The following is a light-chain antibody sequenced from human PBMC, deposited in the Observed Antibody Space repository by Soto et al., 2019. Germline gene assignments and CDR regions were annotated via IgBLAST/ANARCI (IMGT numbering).Light chain of an antibody. CDR2: IAS. J-gene: IGKJ2*01. Sequence: EIVLTQSPATLSVSPGERATLSCRASQNIATDLAWYQQKPGQAPTFLIYIASTRATGIPARFSGSGSGTEFTLTISSLQFEDFAVYYCQQSHNWPPLYTFGQGTKLEMK. CDR1: QNIATD. V-gene: IGKV3D-15*01. CDR3: QQSHNWPPLYT.